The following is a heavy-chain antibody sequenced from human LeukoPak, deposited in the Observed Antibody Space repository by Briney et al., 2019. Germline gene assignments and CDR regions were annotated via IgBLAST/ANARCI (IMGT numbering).Heavy chain of an antibody. CDR3: ARLGPGRDVSNSFDL. D-gene: IGHD5-24*01. Sequence: PGGSLSLSCEASGFSFSMYDMTWVRHAPGKGLEYVSSISSRSTYRFSADSVRGRFTISRDDAKNLLFLHMNSLRGDDTAVYYCARLGPGRDVSNSFDLWGQGTLVTVSS. CDR1: GFSFSMYD. V-gene: IGHV3-21*06. J-gene: IGHJ4*02. CDR2: ISSRSTYR.